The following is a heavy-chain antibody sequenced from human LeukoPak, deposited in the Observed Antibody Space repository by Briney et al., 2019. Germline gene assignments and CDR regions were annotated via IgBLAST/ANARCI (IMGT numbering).Heavy chain of an antibody. Sequence: ASVKVSCKASGYTFTKYGITWVRRAPGQGLEWMGWISTYNGNTNYAQKLQGRVTMTTDTSTSTAYMELRSLRSEDTAVYYCARGYDFWSGYFDYWGQGTLVTVSS. CDR1: GYTFTKYG. CDR3: ARGYDFWSGYFDY. V-gene: IGHV1-18*01. CDR2: ISTYNGNT. J-gene: IGHJ4*02. D-gene: IGHD3-3*01.